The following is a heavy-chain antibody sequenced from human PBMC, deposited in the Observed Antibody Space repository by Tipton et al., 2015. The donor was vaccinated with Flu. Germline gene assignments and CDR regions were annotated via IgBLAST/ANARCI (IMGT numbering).Heavy chain of an antibody. J-gene: IGHJ6*02. D-gene: IGHD6-19*01. CDR1: GFTFSSYS. CDR3: ARTSNGGIAVAGYYYYGMDV. Sequence: AVSGFTFSSYSMNWVRQAPGKGLEWVSSISSSSSYIYYADSVKGRFTISRDNAKNSLYLQMNSLRAEDTAVYYCARTSNGGIAVAGYYYYGMDVWGQGTTVTVSS. V-gene: IGHV3-21*01. CDR2: ISSSSSYI.